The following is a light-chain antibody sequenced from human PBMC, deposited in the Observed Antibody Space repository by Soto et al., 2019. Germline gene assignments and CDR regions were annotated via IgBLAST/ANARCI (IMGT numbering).Light chain of an antibody. V-gene: IGKV3-15*01. J-gene: IGKJ2*01. CDR1: QSVNNN. CDR3: QQYNNLPPDT. CDR2: GAS. Sequence: ETILTQSPASLSVSPGERATLSCMASQSVNNNLAWYQQKPGQAPRLLIYGASTRATGIPGRLRGSGSGTEFTLTITSLQSEDFAVYFCQQYNNLPPDTFGQGTKLEIK.